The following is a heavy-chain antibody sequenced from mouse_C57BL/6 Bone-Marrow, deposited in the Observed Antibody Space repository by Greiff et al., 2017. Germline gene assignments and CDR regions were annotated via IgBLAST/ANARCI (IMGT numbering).Heavy chain of an antibody. CDR1: GFNIKDDY. CDR2: IDPENGDT. CDR3: APSIYYYSTGFAY. D-gene: IGHD1-1*01. J-gene: IGHJ3*01. V-gene: IGHV14-4*01. Sequence: EVQLQQSGAELVRPGASVKLSCTASGFNIKDDYMHWVKQRPEQGLEWIGWIDPENGDTEYASKFQGKATITADTSSNTAYLQLSSLTSEDTAVYYCAPSIYYYSTGFAYWGQGTLVTVSA.